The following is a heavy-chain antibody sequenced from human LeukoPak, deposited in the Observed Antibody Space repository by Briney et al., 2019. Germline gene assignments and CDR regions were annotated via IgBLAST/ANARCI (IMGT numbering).Heavy chain of an antibody. J-gene: IGHJ5*02. Sequence: SETLSLTCTVSGGSISSYYWSWIRQPPGKGLEWIGYIYYSGSTNYNPSLKSRATISVDTSKNQFSLKLSSVTAADTAVYYCARTIAVAGIPAWFDPWGQGTLVTVSS. CDR3: ARTIAVAGIPAWFDP. CDR1: GGSISSYY. CDR2: IYYSGST. V-gene: IGHV4-59*08. D-gene: IGHD6-19*01.